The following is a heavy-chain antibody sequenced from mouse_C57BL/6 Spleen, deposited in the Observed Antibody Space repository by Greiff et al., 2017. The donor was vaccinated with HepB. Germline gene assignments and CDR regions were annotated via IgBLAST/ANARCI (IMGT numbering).Heavy chain of an antibody. Sequence: VQWVESGPGLVAPSQSLSITCTVSGFSLTSYAISWVRQPPGKGLEWLGVIWTGGGTNYNSALKSRLSISKDNSKSQVFLKMNSLQTDDTARYYCARKGSSYLYWYFDVWGTGTTVTVSS. J-gene: IGHJ1*03. D-gene: IGHD1-1*01. CDR2: IWTGGGT. CDR3: ARKGSSYLYWYFDV. V-gene: IGHV2-9-1*01. CDR1: GFSLTSYA.